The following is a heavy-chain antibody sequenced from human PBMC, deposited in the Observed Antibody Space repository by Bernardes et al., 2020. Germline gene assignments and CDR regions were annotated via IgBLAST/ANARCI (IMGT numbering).Heavy chain of an antibody. V-gene: IGHV4-59*01. CDR1: GGSISSYY. Sequence: SETLSLTCTVSGGSISSYYWSGIRQPPGKGLEWTWYIYYSGSTNYNPSLKSRVTISVDTSKNQFSLKLSSVTAADTAVYYCARVTSSSWYGDSGGYFDYWGQGTLVTVSS. D-gene: IGHD6-13*01. CDR3: ARVTSSSWYGDSGGYFDY. J-gene: IGHJ4*02. CDR2: IYYSGST.